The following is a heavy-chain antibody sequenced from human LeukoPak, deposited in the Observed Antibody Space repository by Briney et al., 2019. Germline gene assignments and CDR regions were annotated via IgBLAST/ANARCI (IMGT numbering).Heavy chain of an antibody. Sequence: SETLSLTCAVSGGSISSGGYSWSWIRQPPGKGLEWIGYIYHSGSTYYNPSLKSRVTISVDRSKNQFSLKLSSVTAADTAVYYCARMGLVAATIDYWGQGTLVTVSS. CDR3: ARMGLVAATIDY. V-gene: IGHV4-30-2*01. CDR1: GGSISSGGYS. D-gene: IGHD2-15*01. CDR2: IYHSGST. J-gene: IGHJ4*02.